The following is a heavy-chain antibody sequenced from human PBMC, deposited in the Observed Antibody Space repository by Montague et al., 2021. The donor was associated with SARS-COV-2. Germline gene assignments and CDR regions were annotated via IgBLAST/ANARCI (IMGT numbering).Heavy chain of an antibody. CDR2: INHRGTS. V-gene: IGHV4-34*01. D-gene: IGHD3-22*01. J-gene: IGHJ4*02. CDR1: GGSFSDYY. Sequence: SETLSLTCAVYGGSFSDYYWSWIRQPPGKGLEWIGEINHRGTSNYNPSLKSLVSISVDTSKNQFSLYLGSVTAADTAVYYCARGRQHFNMIVVVMTGGEYYFDYWAQGTLVNVSS. CDR3: ARGRQHFNMIVVVMTGGEYYFDY.